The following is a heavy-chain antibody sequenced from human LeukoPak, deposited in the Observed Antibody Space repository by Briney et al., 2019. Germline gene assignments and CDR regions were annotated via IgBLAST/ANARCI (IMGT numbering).Heavy chain of an antibody. J-gene: IGHJ6*03. CDR1: GGTFSSYA. CDR3: ATHTIFGEAYYYYYMDV. CDR2: IIPIFGTA. V-gene: IGHV1-69*05. Sequence: SVKVSCKASGGTFSSYAISWVRQAPGQGLEWMGGIIPIFGTANYAQKFQGRVTITTDESTSTAYMELSSLRSEDTAVYYCATHTIFGEAYYYYYMDVWGKGTAVTVSS. D-gene: IGHD3-3*01.